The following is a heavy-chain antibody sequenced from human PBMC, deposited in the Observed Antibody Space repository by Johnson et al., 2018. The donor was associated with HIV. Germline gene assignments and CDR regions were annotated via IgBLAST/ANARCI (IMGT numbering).Heavy chain of an antibody. CDR2: IKQDGSEK. CDR3: ARSRWGSTLGALDI. J-gene: IGHJ3*02. D-gene: IGHD1-26*01. V-gene: IGHV3-7*01. Sequence: VQLVESGGGVVQPGRSLRLSCAASGFTFSSNAMHWVRQSPGKGLEWVANIKQDGSEKYYVDSVKGRFTISRDNSKNTLYLQMNSLRAGDTAVYYCARSRWGSTLGALDIWGQGTMVTVSS. CDR1: GFTFSSNA.